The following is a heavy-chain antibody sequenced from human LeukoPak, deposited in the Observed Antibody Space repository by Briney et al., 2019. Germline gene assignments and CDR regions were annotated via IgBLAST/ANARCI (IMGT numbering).Heavy chain of an antibody. D-gene: IGHD3-9*01. V-gene: IGHV3-74*01. J-gene: IGHJ4*02. CDR2: INSDGSST. CDR1: GFTFSSYW. Sequence: PGGSLRLSCAASGFTFSSYWMHWVRQAPGKGLVWVSRINSDGSSTSYADSVKGRFTISRDNAKNTLYLQMNSLRAEDTAVYYCARWAYYDILTGYDYWGQGTLVTVSS. CDR3: ARWAYYDILTGYDY.